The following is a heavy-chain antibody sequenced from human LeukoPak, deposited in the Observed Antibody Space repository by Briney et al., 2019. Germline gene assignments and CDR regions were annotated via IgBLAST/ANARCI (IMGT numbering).Heavy chain of an antibody. CDR2: IYYSGST. D-gene: IGHD5-12*01. CDR1: GGSISSYY. V-gene: IGHV4-59*01. Sequence: PSETLSLTCTVSGGSISSYYWSWIRQPPGKGLEWIGYIYYSGSTNYNPSLKSRVTISVDTSKNQFSLKLSSVTAADTAVYYCARIRVYSGYDLDAFDIWGQGTMVTVSS. J-gene: IGHJ3*02. CDR3: ARIRVYSGYDLDAFDI.